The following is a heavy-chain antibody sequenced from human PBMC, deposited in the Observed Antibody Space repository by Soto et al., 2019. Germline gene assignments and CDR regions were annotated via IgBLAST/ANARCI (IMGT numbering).Heavy chain of an antibody. CDR1: GGSISSSSYY. J-gene: IGHJ4*02. Sequence: SETLSLTCTVSGGSISSSSYYWGWIRQPPGKGLEWIGSIYYSGSTYYNPSLKSRVTISVDTSKNQFSLKLSSVTAADTAVYYCARRQLESGELLENAFDYWGQGTLVTVSS. CDR3: ARRQLESGELLENAFDY. CDR2: IYYSGST. D-gene: IGHD1-26*01. V-gene: IGHV4-39*01.